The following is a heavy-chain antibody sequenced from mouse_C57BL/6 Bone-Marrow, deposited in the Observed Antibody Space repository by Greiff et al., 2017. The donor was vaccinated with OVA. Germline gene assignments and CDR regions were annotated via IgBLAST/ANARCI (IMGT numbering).Heavy chain of an antibody. Sequence: VQLQQSGPELVKPGDSVTISCKASGYSFTGYFMNWVMQSHGKSLEWIGRINPYNGDTFYNQKFKGKATLTVDKSSSTAHMELRSLTSEDSAVYYCARPHYYGSSYFDYWGQGTTLTVSS. CDR3: ARPHYYGSSYFDY. J-gene: IGHJ2*01. CDR2: INPYNGDT. CDR1: GYSFTGYF. D-gene: IGHD1-1*01. V-gene: IGHV1-20*01.